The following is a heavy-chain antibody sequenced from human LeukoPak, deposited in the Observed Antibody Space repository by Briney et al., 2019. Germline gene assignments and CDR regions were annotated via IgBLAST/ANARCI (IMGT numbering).Heavy chain of an antibody. CDR2: IYTSGST. D-gene: IGHD1-14*01. J-gene: IGHJ4*02. CDR1: GGSISSGSYY. V-gene: IGHV4-61*02. Sequence: KPSETLSLTCTISGGSISSGSYYWSWIRQPAGKGLEWIGRIYTSGSTNYNPSLKSRVTISVDTSKNQFSLKLSSVTAADTAVYYCARDSVRGWNHLELVNWGQGTLVTVSS. CDR3: ARDSVRGWNHLELVN.